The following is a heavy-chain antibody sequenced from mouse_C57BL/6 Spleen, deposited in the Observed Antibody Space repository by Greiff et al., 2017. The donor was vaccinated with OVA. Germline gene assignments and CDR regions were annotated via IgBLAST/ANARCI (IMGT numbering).Heavy chain of an antibody. CDR3: ARSRITTVVAKGFDY. J-gene: IGHJ2*01. CDR1: GYTFTSYW. V-gene: IGHV1-53*01. D-gene: IGHD1-1*01. CDR2: INPSNGGT. Sequence: QVQLQQPGTELVKPGASVKLSCKASGYTFTSYWMHWVTQRPGQGLEWIGNINPSNGGTNYNEKFKSKATLTVDKSSSTAYMQRSSLTSEDSAVYYCARSRITTVVAKGFDYWGQGTTLTVSS.